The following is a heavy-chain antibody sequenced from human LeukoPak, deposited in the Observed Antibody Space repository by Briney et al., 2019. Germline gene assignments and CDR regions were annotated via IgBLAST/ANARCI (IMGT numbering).Heavy chain of an antibody. CDR3: ATPTAGTWHFDY. Sequence: GGSLRLSCAASGFTFSSYWMTWIRQAPGKGLEWVANIKQDASERYYVDSVKGRFTISRDNAKNSLYLQMNSLRAEDTAVYYCATPTAGTWHFDYWGQGTLVTVSS. D-gene: IGHD1-1*01. J-gene: IGHJ4*02. CDR1: GFTFSSYW. CDR2: IKQDASER. V-gene: IGHV3-7*01.